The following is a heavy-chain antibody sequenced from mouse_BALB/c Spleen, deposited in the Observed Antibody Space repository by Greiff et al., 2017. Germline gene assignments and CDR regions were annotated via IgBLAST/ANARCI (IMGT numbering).Heavy chain of an antibody. V-gene: IGHV5-6*01. Sequence: DVQLVESGGGLVKPGGSLKLSCAASGFTFSSYGMSWVRQTPDKRLEWVATISSGGSYTYYPDSVKGRFTISRDNAKNTLYLQMSSLKSEDTAMYYCARQDFDYWGQGTTLTVSS. CDR3: ARQDFDY. CDR2: ISSGGSYT. J-gene: IGHJ2*01. CDR1: GFTFSSYG.